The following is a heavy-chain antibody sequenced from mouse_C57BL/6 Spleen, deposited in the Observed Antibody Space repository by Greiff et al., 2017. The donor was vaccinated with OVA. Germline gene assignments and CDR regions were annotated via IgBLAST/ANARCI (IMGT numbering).Heavy chain of an antibody. J-gene: IGHJ2*01. CDR2: IDPSDSYT. Sequence: QVQLQQPGAELVMPGASVKLSCKASGYTFTSYWMHWVKQRPGQGLEWIGEIDPSDSYTNYNQKFKGKSTLTVDKSSSTAYMQLSSLTSEDSAVYYGARPGGYDGFDYWGQGTTLTVSS. V-gene: IGHV1-69*01. CDR3: ARPGGYDGFDY. D-gene: IGHD2-2*01. CDR1: GYTFTSYW.